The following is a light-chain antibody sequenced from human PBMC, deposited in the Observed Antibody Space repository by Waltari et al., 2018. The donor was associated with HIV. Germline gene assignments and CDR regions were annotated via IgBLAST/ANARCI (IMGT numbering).Light chain of an antibody. Sequence: DIQMTQSPSTLSASVGDRVTITCRASQSISSSLAWYQQKPGKAPKLLSYKASSLESGVPARFSGSGSGTELTLTISSLQPDDFATYYCQQYNSYPLTFGPGTKVDIK. CDR1: QSISSS. V-gene: IGKV1-5*03. CDR2: KAS. CDR3: QQYNSYPLT. J-gene: IGKJ3*01.